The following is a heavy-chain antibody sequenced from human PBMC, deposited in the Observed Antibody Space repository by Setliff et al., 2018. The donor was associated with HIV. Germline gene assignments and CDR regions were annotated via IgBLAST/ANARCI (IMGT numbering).Heavy chain of an antibody. CDR1: GGSFSGYY. CDR3: ARGHFRDSNGYYLRAFDI. J-gene: IGHJ3*02. Sequence: SETLSLTCAVYGGSFSGYYWSWIRQPPGKGLEWIAEINHSGSTNYNPSLKSRVTISVDTSKNQFSLKLTSVTAADTAVYYCARGHFRDSNGYYLRAFDIWGQGTMVTVSS. V-gene: IGHV4-34*01. CDR2: INHSGST. D-gene: IGHD3-22*01.